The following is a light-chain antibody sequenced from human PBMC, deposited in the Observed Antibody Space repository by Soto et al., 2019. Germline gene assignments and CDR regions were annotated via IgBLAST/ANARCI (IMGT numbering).Light chain of an antibody. CDR1: KNDIGVYDF. CDR3: KSYAGSNTYL. Sequence: QSVLTQPPSASGSPGQSVTISCTGTKNDIGVYDFVSWYRHHPGKAPRLIIYEVVQRPSGVPDRFSGSKSGNTASLTVSGLQAAGEADYFCKSYAGSNTYLFGSGTKVTVL. CDR2: EVV. J-gene: IGLJ1*01. V-gene: IGLV2-8*01.